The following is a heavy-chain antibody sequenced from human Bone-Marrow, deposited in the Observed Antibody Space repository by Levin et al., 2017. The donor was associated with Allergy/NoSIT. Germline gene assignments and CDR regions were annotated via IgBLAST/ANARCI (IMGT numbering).Heavy chain of an antibody. CDR2: ITGTGSTA. CDR3: AKDGRGQYGDTSGFYVFDNFDF. J-gene: IGHJ1*01. CDR1: GFTFSSNA. D-gene: IGHD3-22*01. V-gene: IGHV3-23*01. Sequence: GGSLRLSCVASGFTFSSNAVNWVRQAPGKGLEWVSVITGTGSTAYYAESVKGRFIISRDNSKNTLYLQLNDLRGEDTAVYYCAKDGRGQYGDTSGFYVFDNFDFWGKGTQVTVSS.